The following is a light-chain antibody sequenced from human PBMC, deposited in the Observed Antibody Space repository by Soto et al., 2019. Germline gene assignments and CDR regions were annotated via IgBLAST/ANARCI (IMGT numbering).Light chain of an antibody. CDR1: STDVGGYNF. CDR3: SSYTSSSTLVV. Sequence: QSVLTQPASVSGSPGQSITISCTGTSTDVGGYNFVSWFQQHPNKAPKRIIYEVSDRPSGVSNRFSGSKSGNTASLTISGLQADDEADYYCSSYTSSSTLVVFGGGTKLTVL. CDR2: EVS. J-gene: IGLJ2*01. V-gene: IGLV2-14*01.